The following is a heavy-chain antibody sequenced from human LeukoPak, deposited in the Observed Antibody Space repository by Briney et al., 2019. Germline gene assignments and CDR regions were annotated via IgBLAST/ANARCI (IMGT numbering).Heavy chain of an antibody. CDR3: AGFGEFLDAFDI. CDR2: ISSSGSTI. D-gene: IGHD3-10*01. V-gene: IGHV3-11*01. Sequence: GGSLRLSCAASGFTFSDYYMSWIRQAPGKGLEWVSYISSSGSTIYYADSVKGRFTIFRDNAKNSLYLQMNSLRAEATAVYYCAGFGEFLDAFDIWGQGTMVTASS. CDR1: GFTFSDYY. J-gene: IGHJ3*02.